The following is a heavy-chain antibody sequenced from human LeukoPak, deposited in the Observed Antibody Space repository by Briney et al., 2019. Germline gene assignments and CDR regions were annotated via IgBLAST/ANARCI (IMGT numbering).Heavy chain of an antibody. Sequence: QSGGSLRLSCATSEFTFSNFWMSWVRQAPGKGLEWVANINQDGSDKYYVDSVKGRFTISRDNAKNSLYLQMNSLRAEDMALYYCAKDIRLGNDYFDAFDIWGQGTMVTVSS. J-gene: IGHJ3*02. D-gene: IGHD3-16*01. CDR2: INQDGSDK. CDR1: EFTFSNFW. CDR3: AKDIRLGNDYFDAFDI. V-gene: IGHV3-7*03.